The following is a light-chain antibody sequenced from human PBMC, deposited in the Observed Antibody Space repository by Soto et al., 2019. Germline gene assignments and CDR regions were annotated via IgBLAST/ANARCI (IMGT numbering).Light chain of an antibody. CDR2: KIS. J-gene: IGKJ2*01. CDR1: QSLLHSNGNTY. Sequence: DIVLTQTPLSSPVTLGQPASISCRSSQSLLHSNGNTYLSWLQQRPGQPPRLLIEKISNRLSGVPDRFSGSVAGTDFTLKISRVEAEDIAIYYCMQATQYPYTFGQGTQLEIK. CDR3: MQATQYPYT. V-gene: IGKV2-24*01.